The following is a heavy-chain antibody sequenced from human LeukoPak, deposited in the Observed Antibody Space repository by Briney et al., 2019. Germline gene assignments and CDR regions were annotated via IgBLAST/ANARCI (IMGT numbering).Heavy chain of an antibody. CDR1: GFTFSSYA. D-gene: IGHD3-10*02. CDR3: AKMLGALYYYYGMDV. J-gene: IGHJ6*02. Sequence: GGSLRLSCAASGFTFSSYAMSWVRQAPGKGLEWVSAISGSGGSTYYADSVTGRFTISRDNSKNTLYLQMNSLRAEDTAVYYCAKMLGALYYYYGMDVWGQGTTVTVSS. V-gene: IGHV3-23*01. CDR2: ISGSGGST.